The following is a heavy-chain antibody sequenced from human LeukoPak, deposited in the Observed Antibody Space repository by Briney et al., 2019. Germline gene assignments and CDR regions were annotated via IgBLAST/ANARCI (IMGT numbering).Heavy chain of an antibody. V-gene: IGHV1-69-2*01. CDR3: ARAYGVGIAARTPGYWFDP. D-gene: IGHD6-6*01. Sequence: ASVKISCKVSGYTFTDYYMHWVQQAPGKGLEWMGLVDPEDGETIYAEKFQGRVTITADTSTDTAYMELSSLRSEDTAVYYCARAYGVGIAARTPGYWFDPWGQGTLVTVSS. CDR2: VDPEDGET. CDR1: GYTFTDYY. J-gene: IGHJ5*02.